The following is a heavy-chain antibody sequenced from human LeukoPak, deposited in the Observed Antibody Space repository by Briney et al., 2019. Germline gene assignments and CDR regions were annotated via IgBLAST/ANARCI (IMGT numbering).Heavy chain of an antibody. D-gene: IGHD2-21*01. V-gene: IGHV3-9*01. Sequence: GGSLRLSCAASGFTFDDYAMHWVRQAPGKGLEWVSGISWNSGSIRYADSVEGRFTISRDNAKNSLNLQMNSLRDEDTALYYCAKAPSRLAYIMDVWGQGTTVAVSS. CDR1: GFTFDDYA. CDR3: AKAPSRLAYIMDV. CDR2: ISWNSGSI. J-gene: IGHJ6*02.